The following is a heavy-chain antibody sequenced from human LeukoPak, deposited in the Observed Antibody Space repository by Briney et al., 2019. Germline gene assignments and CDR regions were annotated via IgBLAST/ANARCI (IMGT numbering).Heavy chain of an antibody. CDR2: IYSGGST. D-gene: IGHD1-20*01. CDR3: ARDPDGITGTTAPGY. V-gene: IGHV3-66*02. CDR1: GFTVSSNY. Sequence: GGSLRLSCAASGFTVSSNYMSWVRQAPGKGLEWVSVIYSGGSTYYADSVKGRFTISRDNSKNTLYLQMNSLRAEDTAVYYCARDPDGITGTTAPGYWGQGTLVTVSS. J-gene: IGHJ4*02.